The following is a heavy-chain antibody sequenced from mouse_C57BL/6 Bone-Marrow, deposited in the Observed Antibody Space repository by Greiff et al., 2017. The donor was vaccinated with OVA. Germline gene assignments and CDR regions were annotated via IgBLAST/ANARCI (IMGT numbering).Heavy chain of an antibody. J-gene: IGHJ1*03. CDR2: IDPNSGGT. CDR1: GYTFTSYW. CDR3: AREGEIYYYGRGYFDV. V-gene: IGHV1-72*01. D-gene: IGHD1-1*01. Sequence: QVQLQQPGAELVKPGASVKLSCKASGYTFTSYWMHWVKQRPGRGLEWIGRIDPNSGGTKYNEKFKSKATLTVDKPSSTAYMQLSSLTSEASAVYYCAREGEIYYYGRGYFDVWGTGTTVTVSS.